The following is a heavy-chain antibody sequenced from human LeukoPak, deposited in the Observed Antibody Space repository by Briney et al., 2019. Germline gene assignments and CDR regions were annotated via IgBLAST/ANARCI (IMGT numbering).Heavy chain of an antibody. CDR3: ARDQGATLVRGVTPYLDF. V-gene: IGHV3-30*04. D-gene: IGHD3-10*01. J-gene: IGHJ4*02. CDR2: ISYDGSDN. CDR1: GFNFNNYA. Sequence: PGRSLRLSCAASGFNFNNYAMHWVRQAPGKGLEWLSVISYDGSDNSSADSVQGRFTISRDNSKNTLYLQMNSLTTGDTAVYYCARDQGATLVRGVTPYLDFWGQGTLVSASS.